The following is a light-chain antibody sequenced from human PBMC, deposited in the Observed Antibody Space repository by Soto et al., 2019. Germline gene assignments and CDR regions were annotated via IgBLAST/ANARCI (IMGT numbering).Light chain of an antibody. CDR3: QQGYSAPWT. V-gene: IGKV1-39*01. CDR2: AAS. Sequence: DIQMTQSPSSLSLSLGDRVTITCRASQSISTYLHWYQQTPRKPPQLLIYAASNLESGVPARFSGGGSGTDFTLTISSLEPEDFATYYCQQGYSAPWTFGQGTKVEIK. J-gene: IGKJ1*01. CDR1: QSISTY.